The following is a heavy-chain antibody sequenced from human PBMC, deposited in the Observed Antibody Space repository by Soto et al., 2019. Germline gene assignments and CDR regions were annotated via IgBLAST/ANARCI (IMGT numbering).Heavy chain of an antibody. D-gene: IGHD5-12*01. CDR1: GYTFTSYG. CDR3: ARVQSGYDFAY. Sequence: ASVKVTCKDSGYTFTSYGINWVRQAPGQGLEWMGWISAYNGNTHYAQKLQGRVTMTTDTSTSTAYMELRSLRSDDTAVYYCARVQSGYDFAYWGQGTLVTVSS. CDR2: ISAYNGNT. J-gene: IGHJ4*02. V-gene: IGHV1-18*01.